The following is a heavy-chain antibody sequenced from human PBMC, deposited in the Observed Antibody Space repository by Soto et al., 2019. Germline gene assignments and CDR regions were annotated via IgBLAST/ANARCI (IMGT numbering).Heavy chain of an antibody. V-gene: IGHV1-69*01. J-gene: IGHJ6*02. CDR2: IIPIFGTA. D-gene: IGHD1-1*01. CDR1: GGTFSTST. CDR3: ARGPLNNRNYYYYGMDV. Sequence: QVQLVQSGAEVKKPGSSVKVSCKTSGGTFSTSSGGTFSTSTISWVRQAPGQGLEWMGGIIPIFGTANYAQKFQDRVTITADESTSTAHMELRSLRSEDTAVYYCARGPLNNRNYYYYGMDVWGQGTTVTVSS.